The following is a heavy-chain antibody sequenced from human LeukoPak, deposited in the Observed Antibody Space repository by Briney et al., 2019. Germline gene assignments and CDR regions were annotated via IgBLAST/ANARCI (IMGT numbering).Heavy chain of an antibody. CDR2: IYYSGST. Sequence: SETLSLTCTVSGGSISSYYWSWIRQPPGKGLEWIGYIYYSGSTNYNPSLKSRVTISVDTSKNQFSLKLSSVTAADTAVYYCARDSRGSGWPRVDYWGQGTLVTVSS. CDR3: ARDSRGSGWPRVDY. CDR1: GGSISSYY. J-gene: IGHJ4*02. V-gene: IGHV4-59*01. D-gene: IGHD6-19*01.